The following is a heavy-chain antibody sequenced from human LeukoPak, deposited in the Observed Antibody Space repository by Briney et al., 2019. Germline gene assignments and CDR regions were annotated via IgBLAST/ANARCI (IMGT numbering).Heavy chain of an antibody. J-gene: IGHJ4*02. CDR2: ISSSSSYI. V-gene: IGHV3-21*01. Sequence: GGSLRLSCAASGFTFSSYSMNWVRQAPGKGLEWVSSISSSSSYIYYADALKGRFTISRDDAKNLLYLDMNSLRAEDTAVYYCARGHTAVTRHFDYWGQGTLVTVSS. D-gene: IGHD4-17*01. CDR1: GFTFSSYS. CDR3: ARGHTAVTRHFDY.